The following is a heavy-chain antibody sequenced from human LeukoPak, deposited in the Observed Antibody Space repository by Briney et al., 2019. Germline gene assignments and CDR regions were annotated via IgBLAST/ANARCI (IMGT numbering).Heavy chain of an antibody. CDR1: GGSFSGYY. J-gene: IGHJ5*02. V-gene: IGHV4-34*01. CDR2: INHSGST. D-gene: IGHD3-10*01. CDR3: ARYITMVRGLDP. Sequence: SETLSLTCAVYGGSFSGYYWSWIRQPPGKGLEWIGEINHSGSTNYSPSLKSRVTISVDTSKNQFSLKLSSVTAADTAVYYCARYITMVRGLDPWGQGALVTVSS.